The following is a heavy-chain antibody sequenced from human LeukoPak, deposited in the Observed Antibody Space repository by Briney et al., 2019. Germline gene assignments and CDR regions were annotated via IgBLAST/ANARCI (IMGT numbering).Heavy chain of an antibody. CDR3: AKGMGDSVGYFDY. J-gene: IGHJ4*02. Sequence: TGGSLRLSCAASGFTVSSNYMSWVRRAPGKGLEWVSPIYGGGSTYYADSVKGRFTISRDNSKNTLYLQMNSLRAEDTAVYYCAKGMGDSVGYFDYWGQGTLVTVSS. CDR1: GFTVSSNY. V-gene: IGHV3-53*01. D-gene: IGHD2-21*01. CDR2: IYGGGST.